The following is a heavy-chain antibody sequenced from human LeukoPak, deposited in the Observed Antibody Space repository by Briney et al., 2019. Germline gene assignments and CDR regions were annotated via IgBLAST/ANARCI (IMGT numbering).Heavy chain of an antibody. D-gene: IGHD3/OR15-3a*01. CDR1: GGSISRSSHY. CDR2: VFYTGNT. J-gene: IGHJ6*03. CDR3: VGADLYFYNMDV. V-gene: IGHV4-39*01. Sequence: PSETLSLTCTVSGGSISRSSHYWGFIRQPPGEGLEWIGSVFYTGNTYYNPSLKSRVTISVDTSNNQFSLKLGSATAADAAVYYCVGADLYFYNMDVWGKGTTVTVSS.